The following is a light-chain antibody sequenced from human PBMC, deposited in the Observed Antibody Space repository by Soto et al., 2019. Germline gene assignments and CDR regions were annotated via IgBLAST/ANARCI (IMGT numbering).Light chain of an antibody. CDR3: QSYNDWPFA. CDR1: ESLFGF. J-gene: IGKJ2*01. V-gene: IGKV3-15*01. Sequence: EIVMTQSPATLSVSPGERVTLSCRASESLFGFLAWYQHKPGQAPRLLIYGVSTKATGAPARFSGSGSATDFTLTITSLQSDDSAVYYCQSYNDWPFAFGQGTKLEI. CDR2: GVS.